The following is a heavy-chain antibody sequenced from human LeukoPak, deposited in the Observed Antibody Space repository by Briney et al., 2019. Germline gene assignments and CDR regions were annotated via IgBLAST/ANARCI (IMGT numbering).Heavy chain of an antibody. V-gene: IGHV4-31*03. Sequence: TLSLTCTVSGGSISSGGYYWSWIRQHPGKGLEWIGYIYYSGSTYYNTYLQSRVTISVDTSKKQSYLKLSSVTAEDTAVYYCARENRDGYTFAYWGQGTLVTVSS. J-gene: IGHJ4*02. CDR3: ARENRDGYTFAY. CDR2: IYYSGST. D-gene: IGHD5-24*01. CDR1: GGSISSGGYY.